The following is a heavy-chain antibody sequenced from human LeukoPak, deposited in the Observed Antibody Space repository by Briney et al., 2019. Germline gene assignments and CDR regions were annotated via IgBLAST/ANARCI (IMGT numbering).Heavy chain of an antibody. CDR2: IYYSGSN. CDR1: GGSISSYY. V-gene: IGHV4-59*01. CDR3: ARDRDGMDV. Sequence: KASETLSLTCTVSGGSISSYYWSWIRQPPGKGLEWIGYIYYSGSNNYNPSLKSRVTISVDTSKNQFSLKLSSVTAADTAVYYCARDRDGMDVWGQGTTVTVSS. J-gene: IGHJ6*02.